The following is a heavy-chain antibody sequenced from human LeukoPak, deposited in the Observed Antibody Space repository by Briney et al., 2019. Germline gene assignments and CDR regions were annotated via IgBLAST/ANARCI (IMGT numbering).Heavy chain of an antibody. CDR2: IYYSGST. Sequence: SETLSLTCTVSGGSISSYYWSWIRQPPGKGLEWIGYIYYSGSTNYNPSLKSRVTISVDTSENQFSLKLSSVTAADTAVYYCARGNSNSDWFDPWGQGTLVTVSS. CDR3: ARGNSNSDWFDP. J-gene: IGHJ5*02. CDR1: GGSISSYY. V-gene: IGHV4-59*01. D-gene: IGHD4-11*01.